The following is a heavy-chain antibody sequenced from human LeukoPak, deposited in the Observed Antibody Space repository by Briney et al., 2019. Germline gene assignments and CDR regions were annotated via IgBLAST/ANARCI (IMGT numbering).Heavy chain of an antibody. CDR3: AKGDCSSTSCYGYYYYYYGMDV. D-gene: IGHD2-2*01. J-gene: IGHJ6*02. CDR2: ISWNSGSI. V-gene: IGHV3-9*01. CDR1: GFTFDDYA. Sequence: SLRLSCAASGFTFDDYAMHWVRQAPGKGLEWVSGISWNSGSIGYADSVKGRFTISRDNAKNSLYLQMNSLRAEDTVLYYCAKGDCSSTSCYGYYYYYYGMDVWGQGTTVTVSS.